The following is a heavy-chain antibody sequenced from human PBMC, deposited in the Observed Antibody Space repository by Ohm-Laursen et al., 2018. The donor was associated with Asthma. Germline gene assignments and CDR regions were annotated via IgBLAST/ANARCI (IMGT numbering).Heavy chain of an antibody. D-gene: IGHD1-26*01. Sequence: SQTLSLTCTVSGASVSSGGHYWSWIRQPPGKGLEWIGHVFYSGSTLYNPSLMSRVTISVDTSKKQFSLRLTSVTAADTAVYYCARDWGATTINDAFDVWGQGTTVIVSS. J-gene: IGHJ3*01. CDR3: ARDWGATTINDAFDV. CDR1: GASVSSGGHY. V-gene: IGHV4-31*03. CDR2: VFYSGST.